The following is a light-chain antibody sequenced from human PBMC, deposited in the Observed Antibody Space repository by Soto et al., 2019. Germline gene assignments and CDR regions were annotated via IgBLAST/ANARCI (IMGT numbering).Light chain of an antibody. Sequence: DIQMTQSPSTLSGSVGDRVTITCRASQTISSWLAWYQQKPGKAPKLLIYKASTLKSGVPSSFSGSGSGTEFTLTISSLQPDEFATYYCQHYNSHSEAFGQGTKVEI. V-gene: IGKV1-5*03. CDR1: QTISSW. J-gene: IGKJ1*01. CDR2: KAS. CDR3: QHYNSHSEA.